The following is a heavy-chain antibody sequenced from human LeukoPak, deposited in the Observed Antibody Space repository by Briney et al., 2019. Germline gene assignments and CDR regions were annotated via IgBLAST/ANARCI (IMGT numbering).Heavy chain of an antibody. CDR2: ISGSGGST. CDR3: AKDVSTAAGQDAFDI. Sequence: GGSLRLSCAASGFTFSSYSMNWVRQAPGKGLEWVSAISGSGGSTYYADSVKGRFTISRDNSKNTLYLQINSLRAEDTAVYYCAKDVSTAAGQDAFDIWGQGTTVTVSS. V-gene: IGHV3-23*01. J-gene: IGHJ3*02. D-gene: IGHD6-13*01. CDR1: GFTFSSYS.